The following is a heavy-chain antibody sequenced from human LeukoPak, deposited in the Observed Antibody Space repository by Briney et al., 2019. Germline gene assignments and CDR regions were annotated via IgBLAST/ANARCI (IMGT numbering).Heavy chain of an antibody. V-gene: IGHV3-69-1*01. Sequence: GGSLRLSCAASGFMFSYYDMNWVRQAPGRGLEWISKITSGGGIYYADSVRGRFTISRDNGDNSLYLQMDSLRVEDTAVYYCARDTKIGTAAAGTGYWGQGTLVIVSS. CDR1: GFMFSYYD. CDR3: ARDTKIGTAAAGTGY. J-gene: IGHJ4*02. CDR2: ITSGGGI. D-gene: IGHD6-13*01.